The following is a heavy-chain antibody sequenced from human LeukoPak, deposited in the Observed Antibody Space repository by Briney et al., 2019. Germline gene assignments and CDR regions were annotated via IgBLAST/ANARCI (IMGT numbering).Heavy chain of an antibody. CDR1: GGSISSGGYY. V-gene: IGHV4-31*03. Sequence: SQTLSLTCTVSGGSISSGGYYWSWIRQHPGKGLEWIGYIYYSGSTYYNPSLKSRVTISVDTSKNQFSLKLSSVTAADTAVYYCASMTTVTTGDYWGQGTLVTVSS. CDR3: ASMTTVTTGDY. CDR2: IYYSGST. J-gene: IGHJ4*02. D-gene: IGHD4-17*01.